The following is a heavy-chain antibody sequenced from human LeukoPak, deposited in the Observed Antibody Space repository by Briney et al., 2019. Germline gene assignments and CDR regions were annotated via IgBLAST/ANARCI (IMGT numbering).Heavy chain of an antibody. CDR2: IIPIFGTA. J-gene: IGHJ6*03. CDR3: ARVVRIPHYYYYTDV. V-gene: IGHV1-69*13. CDR1: GGTFSSYA. Sequence: SVKVSCKASGGTFSSYAISWVRQAPGQGLEWMGGIIPIFGTANYAQKFQGRVTITADESTSTAYMELSSLRSEDTAVYYCARVVRIPHYYYYTDVWGKGTTVTISS. D-gene: IGHD2-21*01.